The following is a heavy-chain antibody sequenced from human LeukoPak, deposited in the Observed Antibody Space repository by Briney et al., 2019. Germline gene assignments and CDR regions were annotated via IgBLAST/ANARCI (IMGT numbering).Heavy chain of an antibody. CDR3: ADYGVSGVRNNFY. CDR2: ISVASNT. CDR1: GLAFSSYA. V-gene: IGHV3-23*01. D-gene: IGHD3-3*01. J-gene: IGHJ4*02. Sequence: PGGSLRLSYAASGLAFSSYAMSWVRQAPGKGLEWVSTISVASNTFYADSVKGRFTISRDNSRNTVYLQMTSLRADDTAVYYCADYGVSGVRNNFYWGQGTLVTVSS.